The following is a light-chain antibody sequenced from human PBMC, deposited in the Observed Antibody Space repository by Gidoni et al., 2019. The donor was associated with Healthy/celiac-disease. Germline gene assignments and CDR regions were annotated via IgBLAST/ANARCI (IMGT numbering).Light chain of an antibody. CDR3: QQYCSSQWT. CDR2: GAS. V-gene: IGKV3-20*01. Sequence: DIVFTPSIGGLSLSPGERATISCRASHSVSSSYLAWYQQQPGQAPRLLIYGASSRVTGIPDRFSGSGSGTDVTLTISRLEQAEVAVYYCQQYCSSQWTFGQGTKVEIK. J-gene: IGKJ1*01. CDR1: HSVSSSY.